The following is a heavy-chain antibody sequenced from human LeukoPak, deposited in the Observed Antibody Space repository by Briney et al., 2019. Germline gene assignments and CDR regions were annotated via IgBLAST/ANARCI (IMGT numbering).Heavy chain of an antibody. CDR2: ISGSGGST. D-gene: IGHD1-26*01. Sequence: GGSLRLSCAASGFTFSSYAMSWVRQAPGKGLEWVSGISGSGGSTYYADSVKGRFTISRDNARNSLFLQMNSLRDEDTAVYYCARAGSYYPGYYFDCWGQGTLVTVSS. J-gene: IGHJ4*02. CDR3: ARAGSYYPGYYFDC. CDR1: GFTFSSYA. V-gene: IGHV3-23*01.